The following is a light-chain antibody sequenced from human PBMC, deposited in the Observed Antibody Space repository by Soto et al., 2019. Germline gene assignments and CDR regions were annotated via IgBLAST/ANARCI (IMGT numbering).Light chain of an antibody. V-gene: IGKV3-20*01. CDR3: QLFGSSPLYT. CDR1: QRVDSTH. CDR2: AAS. Sequence: EIVLTQSPGTLSLSPGERATLSCRASQRVDSTHLACYQQKAGQAPRLLIYAASTRVTGIPDRFSGSGSGTAFSLTISRLEPEDSAVYYCQLFGSSPLYTFGQGTKLDIK. J-gene: IGKJ2*01.